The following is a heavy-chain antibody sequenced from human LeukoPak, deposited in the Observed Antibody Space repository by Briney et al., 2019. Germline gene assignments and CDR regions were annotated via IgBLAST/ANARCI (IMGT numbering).Heavy chain of an antibody. D-gene: IGHD3-16*01. CDR3: VKDGSWGDYYFYFYIDV. Sequence: GGSLRLSCEASGLTFSNSAMGWVRQAPGKGLEWVSGVSASGHYTYYADSAKGRFTISRDNSKNTLFLQMNSLRAEDTALYYCVKDGSWGDYYFYFYIDVWGKGTTVTVSS. CDR1: GLTFSNSA. V-gene: IGHV3-23*01. CDR2: VSASGHYT. J-gene: IGHJ6*03.